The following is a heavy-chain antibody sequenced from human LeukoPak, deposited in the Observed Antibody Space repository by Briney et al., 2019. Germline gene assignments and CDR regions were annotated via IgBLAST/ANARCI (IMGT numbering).Heavy chain of an antibody. Sequence: QSGGSLRLSCAASGFTFSSYAMHWVRQAPGKGLEWVAVISYDGSNKYYADSVKGRFTISRDNSKNTLYLQMNSLRAEDTAVYYCARVVGYSSGFADYWGQGTLVTVSS. J-gene: IGHJ4*02. CDR1: GFTFSSYA. CDR3: ARVVGYSSGFADY. D-gene: IGHD3-22*01. V-gene: IGHV3-30-3*01. CDR2: ISYDGSNK.